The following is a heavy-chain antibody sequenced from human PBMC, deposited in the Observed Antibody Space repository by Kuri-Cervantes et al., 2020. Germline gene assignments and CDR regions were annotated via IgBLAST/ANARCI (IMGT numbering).Heavy chain of an antibody. Sequence: ETLSLTCKGSGYSFTSYWIGWVRQMPGKGLEWMGIIYPGDSDTRYSPSFQGQVTISADKSISTAYLQWSSLKASDTAMYYCARRVAVAALDYWGQGTLVTVSS. J-gene: IGHJ4*02. CDR3: ARRVAVAALDY. CDR2: IYPGDSDT. V-gene: IGHV5-51*01. D-gene: IGHD6-19*01. CDR1: GYSFTSYW.